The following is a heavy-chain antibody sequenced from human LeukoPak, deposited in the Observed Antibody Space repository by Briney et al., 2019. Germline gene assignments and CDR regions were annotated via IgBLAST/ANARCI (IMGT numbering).Heavy chain of an antibody. V-gene: IGHV3-48*03. CDR2: ISTTGETI. D-gene: IGHD2-15*01. CDR1: GFTFSGNE. Sequence: GGSLRLSCAASGFTFSGNEMNWVRQAPGKGLEWVSYISTTGETIYYADSVKGRFTISRDNAKSSLYLRMNSLRAEDTAIYYCAREELVAAAFDHWGQGTLVTVSS. J-gene: IGHJ4*02. CDR3: AREELVAAAFDH.